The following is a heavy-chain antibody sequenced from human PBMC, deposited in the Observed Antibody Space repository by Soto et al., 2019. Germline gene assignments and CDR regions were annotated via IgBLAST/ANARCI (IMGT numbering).Heavy chain of an antibody. CDR2: IYPGDHEP. CDR1: GYTFSNFW. V-gene: IGHV5-51*01. CDR3: ARSPRSSPYFDC. D-gene: IGHD6-13*01. J-gene: IGHJ4*02. Sequence: VESVKISCLCSGYTFSNFWIAWVRHLPWKGLEWMGIIYPGDHEPRYSPSFHGKVTISADKSINTAYLQWSSLEASDSAFYYCARSPRSSPYFDCWGQGALVTVSS.